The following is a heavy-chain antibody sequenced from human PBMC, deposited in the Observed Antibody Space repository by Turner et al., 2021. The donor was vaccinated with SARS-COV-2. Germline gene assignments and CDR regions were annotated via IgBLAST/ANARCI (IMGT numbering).Heavy chain of an antibody. D-gene: IGHD3-10*01. CDR1: GFTFSSYT. J-gene: IGHJ3*02. CDR2: ISGSGGST. V-gene: IGHV3-23*04. CDR3: PKVATSGSAFDI. Sequence: EVQLVESGGGLVQPGGSLRLSCAASGFTFSSYTMNWVRQAPGKGLEWVSAISGSGGSTYYADSVKGRFTISRDNSKNTLYLQMNSLRAEDTAVYYCPKVATSGSAFDIWGQGTMVTVSS.